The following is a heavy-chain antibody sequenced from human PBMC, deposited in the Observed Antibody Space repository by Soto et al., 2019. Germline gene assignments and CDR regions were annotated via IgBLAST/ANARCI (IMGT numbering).Heavy chain of an antibody. CDR1: GGTFIGYY. J-gene: IGHJ4*02. V-gene: IGHV4-34*01. CDR2: INHNGST. CDR3: ARGPTDYGGNSDY. D-gene: IGHD4-17*01. Sequence: LETLPHTCAVYGGTFIGYYWSWIRQPPGKGLEWIGEINHNGSTNYNPSLKSRVTISVDTSKNQFSLKLSSVTAADTAVYYCARGPTDYGGNSDYWGQGTLVTVSS.